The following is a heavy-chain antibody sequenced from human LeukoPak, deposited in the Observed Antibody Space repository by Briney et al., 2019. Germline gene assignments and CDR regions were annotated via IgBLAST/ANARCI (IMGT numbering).Heavy chain of an antibody. CDR3: ARRGYSSYDPLYYYYMDV. V-gene: IGHV1-18*01. J-gene: IGHJ6*03. CDR2: ISAYNGNT. CDR1: GYTFTSYG. D-gene: IGHD5-12*01. Sequence: ASVKVSCKASGYTFTSYGISWVRQAPGQGLEWMGWISAYNGNTNYAQKFQGRVTMTRNTSISTAYMELSSLRSEDTAVYYCARRGYSSYDPLYYYYMDVWGKGTTVTISS.